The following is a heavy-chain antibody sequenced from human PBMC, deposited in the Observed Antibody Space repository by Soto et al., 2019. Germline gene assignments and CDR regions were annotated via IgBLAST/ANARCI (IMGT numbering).Heavy chain of an antibody. CDR1: GGSISSSNYY. D-gene: IGHD3-22*01. CDR3: ARHPLPYYYDSSGYGWFDP. V-gene: IGHV4-39*01. J-gene: IGHJ5*02. CDR2: IYYSGST. Sequence: SETLSLTCTVSGGSISSSNYYWGWIHQPPGKGLEWIGSIYYSGSTYYNPSLKSRVTISVDTSKNQFSLKLSSVTAADTAVYYCARHPLPYYYDSSGYGWFDPWGRGTLVTVSS.